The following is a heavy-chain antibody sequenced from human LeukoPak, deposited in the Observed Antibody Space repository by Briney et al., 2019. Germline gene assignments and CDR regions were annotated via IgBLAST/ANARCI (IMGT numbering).Heavy chain of an antibody. V-gene: IGHV4-59*01. CDR1: GGSISSYY. Sequence: SETLSLTCTVSGGSISSYYWSWIRQPPGKGLEWIGYIYYSGSTNYNPSLKSRVTIPVDTSKNQFSLKLSSVTAADTAVYYYARGGATLDYWGQGTLVTVSS. J-gene: IGHJ4*02. CDR2: IYYSGST. D-gene: IGHD1-26*01. CDR3: ARGGATLDY.